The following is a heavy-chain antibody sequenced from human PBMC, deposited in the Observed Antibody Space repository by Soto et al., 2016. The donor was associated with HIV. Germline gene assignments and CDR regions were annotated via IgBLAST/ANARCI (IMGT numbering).Heavy chain of an antibody. V-gene: IGHV3-74*01. D-gene: IGHD2-15*01. Sequence: EGQLVESGGGLVQPGGSLRLSCAASGFTFSSYWMHWVRQAPGKGLVWVSRINSDGRNTTYADPVKGRFTIFRDNAKNTLYLRMNSLRAEDMAVYYCARDPRYCSGGSCYEGAAFDIWGQGTMVTVSS. CDR3: ARDPRYCSGGSCYEGAAFDI. J-gene: IGHJ3*02. CDR1: GFTFSSYW. CDR2: INSDGRNT.